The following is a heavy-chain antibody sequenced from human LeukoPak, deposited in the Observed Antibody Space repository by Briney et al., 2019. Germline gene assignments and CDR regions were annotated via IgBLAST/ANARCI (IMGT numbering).Heavy chain of an antibody. CDR1: GGSFTSYY. CDR3: ARGKGSGWPSTRFDP. CDR2: INHSGST. Sequence: SETLSLTCTVYGGSFTSYYWTWIRQSPGKGLEWIGEINHSGSTNYNPSLKSRVTISVDTSKNQISLNLTSVTAANTAIFYCARGKGSGWPSTRFDPWGQGTLVTVSS. J-gene: IGHJ5*02. V-gene: IGHV4-34*01. D-gene: IGHD6-19*01.